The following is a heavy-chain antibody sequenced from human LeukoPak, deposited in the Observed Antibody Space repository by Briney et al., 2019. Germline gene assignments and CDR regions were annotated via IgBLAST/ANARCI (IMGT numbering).Heavy chain of an antibody. Sequence: SETLSLTCAVYGGSFSGYYWSWIRQPPGKGLEWIGEINHSGSTNYNPSLKSRVTISVDTSKNQFSLKLSSVTAADTAVYYCAREGLVPLAFDIWGQGTMVTVSS. J-gene: IGHJ3*02. D-gene: IGHD6-19*01. CDR1: GGSFSGYY. CDR2: INHSGST. CDR3: AREGLVPLAFDI. V-gene: IGHV4-34*01.